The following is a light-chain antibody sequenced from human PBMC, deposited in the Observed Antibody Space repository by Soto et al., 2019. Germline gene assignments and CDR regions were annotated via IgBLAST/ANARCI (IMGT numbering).Light chain of an antibody. J-gene: IGLJ2*01. Sequence: QSVLTQPPSVSEAPRQRVTISCSGSRSNIGHNGVSWYQQLPGKAPKLLIYYDDLLPSGIPDRFSGSKSGTSASLAISGLQSEDEADYYCEAWDDSLNGVVFGGGTKLTVL. CDR2: YDD. CDR1: RSNIGHNG. V-gene: IGLV1-36*01. CDR3: EAWDDSLNGVV.